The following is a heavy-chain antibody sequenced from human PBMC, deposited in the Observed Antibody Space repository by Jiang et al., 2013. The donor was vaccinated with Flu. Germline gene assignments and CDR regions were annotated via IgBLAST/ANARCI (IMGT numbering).Heavy chain of an antibody. CDR2: ISSGSSTI. Sequence: VSYISSGSSTIYYADSVKGRFTISRDNAKNSLYLQMNSLRAEDTAVYYCARKRYYDRSLYYFDYWGQGTLVTVSS. CDR3: ARKRYYDRSLYYFDY. V-gene: IGHV3-48*01. D-gene: IGHD3-22*01. J-gene: IGHJ4*02.